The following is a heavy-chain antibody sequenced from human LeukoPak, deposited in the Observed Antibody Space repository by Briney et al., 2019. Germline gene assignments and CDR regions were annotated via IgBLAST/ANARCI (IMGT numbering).Heavy chain of an antibody. V-gene: IGHV3-43*02. J-gene: IGHJ2*01. CDR1: GFTFDDYA. CDR2: ISGDGGST. Sequence: GGSLRLSCAASGFTFDDYAMHWVRQAPGKGLEWVSLISGDGGSTYYADSVKGRFTISRDNSKNSLYLQMNSLRTEDTVLYYCAKDGWGQWLSDWYFDLWGRGTLVTVSS. D-gene: IGHD6-19*01. CDR3: AKDGWGQWLSDWYFDL.